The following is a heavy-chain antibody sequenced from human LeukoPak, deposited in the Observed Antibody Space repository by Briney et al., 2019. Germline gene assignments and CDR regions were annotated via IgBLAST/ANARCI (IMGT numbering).Heavy chain of an antibody. Sequence: GASLKISCKGAGSRFTSYWIGWGRQMPGKGLEWMGIIYPGDSDTRYSPSFKGQVTISADKSTSTPSLQWRSMKPSATARTYLARLVVGYCSSTCCYGVANWFFSCGERTLVTVSS. CDR3: ARLVVGYCSSTCCYGVANWFFS. J-gene: IGHJ5*01. CDR2: IYPGDSDT. V-gene: IGHV5-51*01. D-gene: IGHD2-2*01. CDR1: GSRFTSYW.